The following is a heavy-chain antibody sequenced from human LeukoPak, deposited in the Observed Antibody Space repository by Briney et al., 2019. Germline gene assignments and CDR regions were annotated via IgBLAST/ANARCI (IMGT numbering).Heavy chain of an antibody. J-gene: IGHJ5*02. V-gene: IGHV3-33*08. Sequence: GGSLRLSCAGSGFTFSSYGMHWVRQAPGKGLEWVAVIWYDGSNKFYADSVKGRFTISRDNSKNTLYLQMNSLRAEDTAVYYCAREYSAGRFDPWGQGTLVTVSS. CDR1: GFTFSSYG. CDR2: IWYDGSNK. D-gene: IGHD6-13*01. CDR3: AREYSAGRFDP.